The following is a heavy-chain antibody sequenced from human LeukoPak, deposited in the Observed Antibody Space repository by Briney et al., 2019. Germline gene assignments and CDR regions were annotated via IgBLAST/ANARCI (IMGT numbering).Heavy chain of an antibody. Sequence: SETLSHTCAVSGGSISSGGYSWSWIRQPPGKGLEWIGYIYHSGSTYYNPSLKSRVTISVDRSKNQFSLKLSSVTAADTAVYYCARASRVGWFDPWGQGTLVTVSS. CDR3: ARASRVGWFDP. V-gene: IGHV4-30-2*01. CDR2: IYHSGST. CDR1: GGSISSGGYS. D-gene: IGHD2-2*01. J-gene: IGHJ5*02.